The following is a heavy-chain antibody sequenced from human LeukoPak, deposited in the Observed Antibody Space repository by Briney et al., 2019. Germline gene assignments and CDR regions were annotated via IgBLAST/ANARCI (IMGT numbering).Heavy chain of an antibody. CDR2: IYYSGST. D-gene: IGHD3-10*01. CDR3: ARLPDYYSRHGAPG. Sequence: SETLSLTCTVSGGSISSSSYSWAWIRQPPGKGLEWIGSIYYSGSTYYNPSLKSRVTISVDTSKNQFSLKLSSVTAADTAVYYCARLPDYYSRHGAPGWGQGTLVTVSS. J-gene: IGHJ4*02. V-gene: IGHV4-39*07. CDR1: GGSISSSSYS.